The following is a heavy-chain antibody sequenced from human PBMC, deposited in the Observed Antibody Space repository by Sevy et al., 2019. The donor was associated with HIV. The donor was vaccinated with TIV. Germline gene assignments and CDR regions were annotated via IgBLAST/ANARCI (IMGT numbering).Heavy chain of an antibody. CDR2: IYHSGST. Sequence: SETLSLTCAVSGYSISSGYYWGWIRQPPGKGLEWIGSIYHSGSTYYNPSLKSRVTISVDTSKNQFSLKLSSVTAADTAVYYCARWYYYDLNYYFDYWGQGTLVTVSS. CDR3: ARWYYYDLNYYFDY. V-gene: IGHV4-38-2*01. CDR1: GYSISSGYY. J-gene: IGHJ4*02. D-gene: IGHD3-22*01.